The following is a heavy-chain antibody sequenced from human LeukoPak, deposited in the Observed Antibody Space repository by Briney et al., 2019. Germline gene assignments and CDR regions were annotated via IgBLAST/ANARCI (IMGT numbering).Heavy chain of an antibody. CDR1: GFTLSSHW. J-gene: IGHJ4*02. CDR2: ISTDGGST. V-gene: IGHV3-74*01. D-gene: IGHD6-13*01. CDR3: ARGFSQGQQLTLGY. Sequence: GGSLRLSCVASGFTLSSHWMHWLRLAPGKGLVWVSRISTDGGSTGYADSVKGRFAISRDNGKNTLYLQMNSLRAEDTAMYYCARGFSQGQQLTLGYWGQGTLVTVSS.